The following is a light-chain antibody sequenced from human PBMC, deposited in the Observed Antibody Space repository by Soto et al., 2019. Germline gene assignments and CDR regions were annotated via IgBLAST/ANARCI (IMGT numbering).Light chain of an antibody. Sequence: QSVLTQPPSVSGAPGQRVTISCSGSSSNIGAGYDVHWYQQLPGTAPRLLIYVSRNRPSGVPDRFSGSKSGTSASLAITGVQDDDEADYYCQSYDSSLRLAVFGGGTKLTVL. CDR1: SSNIGAGYD. CDR2: VSR. J-gene: IGLJ3*02. CDR3: QSYDSSLRLAV. V-gene: IGLV1-40*01.